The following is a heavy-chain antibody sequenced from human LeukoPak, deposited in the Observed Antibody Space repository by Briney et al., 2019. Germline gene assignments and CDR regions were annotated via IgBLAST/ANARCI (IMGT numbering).Heavy chain of an antibody. J-gene: IGHJ4*02. V-gene: IGHV3-23*01. CDR1: EFDFSTHA. CDR3: ANEIRPNDY. D-gene: IGHD4-17*01. Sequence: GGSLRLSCAASEFDFSTHAMTWVRQAPGKGLEWVSAISISGTKTYYADSVKGRFTISRDNSKNTLYLQMYSLRAEDTAVYYCANEIRPNDYWGQGTLVTVSS. CDR2: ISISGTKT.